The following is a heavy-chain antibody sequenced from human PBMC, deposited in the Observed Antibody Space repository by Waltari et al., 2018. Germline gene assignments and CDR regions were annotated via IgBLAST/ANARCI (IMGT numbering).Heavy chain of an antibody. CDR1: GGSISRYY. CDR2: IYYSGST. D-gene: IGHD3-10*01. V-gene: IGHV4-59*01. CDR3: ARAPYGSGSYIGYFDY. Sequence: QVQLQESGPGLVKPSETLSLTCTVSGGSISRYYWSWIRQPPGKGLEWIGYIYYSGSTNYNPSLKSRVTISVDTSKNQFSLKLSSVTAADTAVYYCARAPYGSGSYIGYFDYWGQGTLVTVSS. J-gene: IGHJ4*02.